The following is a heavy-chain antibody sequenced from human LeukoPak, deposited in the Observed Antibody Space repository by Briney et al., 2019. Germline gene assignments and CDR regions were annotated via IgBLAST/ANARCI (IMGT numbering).Heavy chain of an antibody. J-gene: IGHJ4*02. CDR1: GFTFSSYW. V-gene: IGHV4-39*01. CDR3: ARRRRNSNFDY. Sequence: GSLRLSCAASGFTFSSYWMSWIRQPPGKGLEWIGSIYYSGSTYYNPSLKSRVTISVDTSKNQFSLKLSSVTAADAAVYYCARRRRNSNFDYWGQGTLVTVSS. CDR2: IYYSGST.